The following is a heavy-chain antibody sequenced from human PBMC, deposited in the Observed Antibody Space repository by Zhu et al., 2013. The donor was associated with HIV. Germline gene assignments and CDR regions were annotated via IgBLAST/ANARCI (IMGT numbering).Heavy chain of an antibody. CDR3: ATDGYSGYSYYYGMNV. J-gene: IGHJ6*02. Sequence: QVHLVQSGAEPKKPGASVKISCQASGYTFTTFELIWVRQAPGQGLEWMGGIVPFSGTPNYAQKFQDRVTIFADESTTTAYLELRSLRSEDTAMYFCATDGYSGYSYYYGMNVWGQGTTVTVSS. CDR2: IVPFSGTP. V-gene: IGHV1-69*01. CDR1: GYTFTTFE. D-gene: IGHD5-12*01.